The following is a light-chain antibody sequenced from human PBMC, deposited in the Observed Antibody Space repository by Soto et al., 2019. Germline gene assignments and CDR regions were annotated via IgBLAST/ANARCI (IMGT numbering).Light chain of an antibody. V-gene: IGKV4-1*01. CDR1: QSVLYSSNNKSY. CDR3: QQYYTTPYT. CDR2: WAS. Sequence: DIVMTQFPDSLTVPLGERATINCKSSQSVLYSSNNKSYLAWYQHKPGQPPKVLIYWASTRESGVPDRFSGSGSGTDCPLTISSLQADDVAVYYCQQYYTTPYTFGQGTKLEIK. J-gene: IGKJ2*01.